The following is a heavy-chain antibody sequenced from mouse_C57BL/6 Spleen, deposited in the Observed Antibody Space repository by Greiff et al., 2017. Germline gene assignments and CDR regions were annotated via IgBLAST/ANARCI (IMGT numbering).Heavy chain of an antibody. J-gene: IGHJ3*01. CDR3: ARPYDYDGESWFAY. CDR2: ISSGGSYT. D-gene: IGHD2-4*01. CDR1: GFTFSSYG. V-gene: IGHV5-6*02. Sequence: DVMLVESGGDLVKPGGSLKLSCAASGFTFSSYGMSWVRQTPDKRLEWVATISSGGSYTYYPDSVKGRFTISRDNAKNTLYLQMSSLKSEDTAMYYCARPYDYDGESWFAYWGQGTLVTVSA.